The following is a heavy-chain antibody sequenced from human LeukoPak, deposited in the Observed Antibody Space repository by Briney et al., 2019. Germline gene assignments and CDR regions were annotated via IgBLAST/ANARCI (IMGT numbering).Heavy chain of an antibody. Sequence: PGGSLRLSCTASKFNFNSYSLNWVRQAPGKGLEWVSYIGDSGSTKYYADSVKGRFTISRDNDRNSLYLQMNSLRDEDTAVYYCARRTGMTLPGWLRVVDLWGQGTLVTVSS. CDR1: KFNFNSYS. V-gene: IGHV3-48*02. J-gene: IGHJ5*02. D-gene: IGHD6-19*01. CDR2: IGDSGSTK. CDR3: ARRTGMTLPGWLRVVDL.